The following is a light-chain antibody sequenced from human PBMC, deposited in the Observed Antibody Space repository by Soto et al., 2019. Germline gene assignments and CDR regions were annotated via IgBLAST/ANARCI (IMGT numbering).Light chain of an antibody. V-gene: IGKV1-33*01. CDR2: DAS. Sequence: DIQMTQSPSSLSASVGDRITITCQASQDIRNYLNWYQQKPGKAPSLLIYDASNLEAGVPSRFGGGGSGTNFTFTISSLQPEDIATYYCQQYDNLPRYTFGQGTRLEI. CDR1: QDIRNY. CDR3: QQYDNLPRYT. J-gene: IGKJ2*01.